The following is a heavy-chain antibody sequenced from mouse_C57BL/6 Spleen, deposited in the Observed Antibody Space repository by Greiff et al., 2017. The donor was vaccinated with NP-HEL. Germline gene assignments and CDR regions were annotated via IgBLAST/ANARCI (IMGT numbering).Heavy chain of an antibody. V-gene: IGHV1-80*01. CDR3: ARSDSSGSYYAMDY. D-gene: IGHD3-2*02. CDR2: IYTGDGDT. J-gene: IGHJ4*01. Sequence: VKLQESGAELVKPGASVKISCKASGYAFSSYWMNWVKQRPGKGLEWIGQIYTGDGDTNYNGKFTGKATLTADKSSSTAYMQLSSLTSEDSAVYFCARSDSSGSYYAMDYWGQGTSVTVSS. CDR1: GYAFSSYW.